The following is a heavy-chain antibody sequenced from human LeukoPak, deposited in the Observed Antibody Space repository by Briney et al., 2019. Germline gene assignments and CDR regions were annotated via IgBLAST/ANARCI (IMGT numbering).Heavy chain of an antibody. D-gene: IGHD6-19*01. J-gene: IGHJ4*02. CDR3: ARRGSSGWHHDY. CDR1: GFTVSSNS. V-gene: IGHV3-53*01. Sequence: GGSLRLSCAASGFTVSSNSMTWVRQAPGKGLEWVSSIYSGGSTYYADSVKGRFTISRDDSQNTLYLQVNSLRADDTAVYYCARRGSSGWHHDYWGQGTLVTVSS. CDR2: IYSGGST.